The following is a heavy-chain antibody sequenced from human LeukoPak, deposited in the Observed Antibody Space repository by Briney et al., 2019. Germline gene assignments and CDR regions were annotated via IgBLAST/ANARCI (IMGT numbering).Heavy chain of an antibody. CDR1: GFTFSSYA. D-gene: IGHD5-18*01. Sequence: PGGSLRLSCAASGFTFSSYAMSWVRQAPGKGLEWVSAISGSGGSTYYADSVKGRFTISRDNSKNTLYLQMNSLRAEDTAVYYCAVTPLYSYGCFDYWGQGTLVTVSS. V-gene: IGHV3-23*01. CDR3: AVTPLYSYGCFDY. J-gene: IGHJ4*02. CDR2: ISGSGGST.